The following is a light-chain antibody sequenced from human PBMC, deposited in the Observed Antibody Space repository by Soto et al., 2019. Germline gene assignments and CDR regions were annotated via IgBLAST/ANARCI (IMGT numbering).Light chain of an antibody. CDR1: SGSIASNY. Sequence: NLMLTQPHSVSESPGKTVTISCTRSSGSIASNYVQWYQQRPGSAPTTVIYEDNQRPSGVPDRFSGSIDSSSNSASLTISGLKTEDEADYYCQSYDSSIRVFGGGTKLTVL. V-gene: IGLV6-57*04. CDR3: QSYDSSIRV. J-gene: IGLJ2*01. CDR2: EDN.